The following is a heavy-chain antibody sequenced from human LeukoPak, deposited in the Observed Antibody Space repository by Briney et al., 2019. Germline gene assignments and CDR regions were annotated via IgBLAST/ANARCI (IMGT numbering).Heavy chain of an antibody. CDR3: ARDSTGWYYHY. D-gene: IGHD6-19*01. Sequence: GGSLRLSCASSGFTFSSYGMYWVRQAPDKGLEWVAFIRNDGSDKYYTGSVKGRFTISRDNSKNTLYLQMNSLRAEDTAVYYCARDSTGWYYHYWGQGTLLTVSS. V-gene: IGHV3-30*02. CDR2: IRNDGSDK. CDR1: GFTFSSYG. J-gene: IGHJ4*02.